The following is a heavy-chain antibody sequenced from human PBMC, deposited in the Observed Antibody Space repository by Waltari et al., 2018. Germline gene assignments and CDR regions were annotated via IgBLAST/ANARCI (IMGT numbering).Heavy chain of an antibody. J-gene: IGHJ4*02. V-gene: IGHV3-7*01. D-gene: IGHD2-2*01. CDR1: GFTFSCYW. Sequence: EVQLVESGGGLVQPGGYLRRACGASGFTFSCYWVSWVRQTPGKGLQWVANINYDGSQTYYVDSVKGRFTISRDNAKNSVFLQMNSLRVEDTAVYYCAKSRGFEYWGQGALITVSS. CDR2: INYDGSQT. CDR3: AKSRGFEY.